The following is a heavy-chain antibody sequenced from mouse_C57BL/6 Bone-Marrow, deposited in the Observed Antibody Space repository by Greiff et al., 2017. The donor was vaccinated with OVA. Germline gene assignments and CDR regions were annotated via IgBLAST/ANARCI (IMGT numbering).Heavy chain of an antibody. Sequence: EVKLQESGGGLVKPGGSLKLSCAASGFTFSDYGMHWVRQAPEKGLEWVAYISRGSSTISYADTVKGRFTISRDNAKNTLFLQMTSLRSEDTAMYYCARPYYYGSSPWFAYWGQGTLVTVSA. D-gene: IGHD1-1*01. J-gene: IGHJ3*01. CDR2: ISRGSSTI. CDR1: GFTFSDYG. V-gene: IGHV5-17*01. CDR3: ARPYYYGSSPWFAY.